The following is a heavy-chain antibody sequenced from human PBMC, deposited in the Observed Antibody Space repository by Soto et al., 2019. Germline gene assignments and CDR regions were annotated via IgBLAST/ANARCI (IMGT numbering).Heavy chain of an antibody. CDR1: GFIFSNYA. J-gene: IGHJ4*02. D-gene: IGHD5-12*01. CDR3: VKDFRVGYDWTHD. V-gene: IGHV3-23*01. Sequence: DVQLLESGGDLVQPGGSLRLSCAASGFIFSNYAMSWVRQAPGKGLVWVSLIGGRGGPTNYADTVKGRSTVSRDNSKNILLLQMHTLRAEDTAVYYCVKDFRVGYDWTHDWGQGTLVTVSS. CDR2: IGGRGGPT.